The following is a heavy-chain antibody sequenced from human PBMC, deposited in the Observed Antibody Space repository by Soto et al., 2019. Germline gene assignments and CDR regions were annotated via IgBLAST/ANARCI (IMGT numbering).Heavy chain of an antibody. CDR1: GFTFSSYG. CDR2: ISYDGSNK. J-gene: IGHJ6*02. D-gene: IGHD6-13*01. V-gene: IGHV3-30*03. CDR3: ASREGGAAVPYYGMDV. Sequence: QVQLVESGGGVVQPGRSLRLSCAASGFTFSSYGMHWVRQAPGKGLEWVAVISYDGSNKYYADSVKGRFTISRDNSKNTLYLQMNSLRAEDTAVYYCASREGGAAVPYYGMDVCGQGTTVTVSS.